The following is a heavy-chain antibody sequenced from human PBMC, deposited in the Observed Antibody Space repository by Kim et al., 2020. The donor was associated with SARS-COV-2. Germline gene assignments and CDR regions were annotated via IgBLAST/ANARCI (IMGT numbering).Heavy chain of an antibody. D-gene: IGHD6-13*01. V-gene: IGHV3-48*03. Sequence: YADSVKGRFTIPRDNAKNSLYLQMNSLRAEDTAVYYCARGGYSSSPGFDYWGQGTLVTVSS. CDR3: ARGGYSSSPGFDY. J-gene: IGHJ4*02.